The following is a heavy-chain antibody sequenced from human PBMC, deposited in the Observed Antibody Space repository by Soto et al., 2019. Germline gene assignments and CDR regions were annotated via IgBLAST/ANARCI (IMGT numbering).Heavy chain of an antibody. J-gene: IGHJ4*02. CDR2: IYYSGST. CDR1: GGSISSYY. D-gene: IGHD2-15*01. Sequence: QVQLQESGPGLVKPSETLSLTCTVSGGSISSYYWSWIRQPPGKGLEWIGYIYYSGSTNYNPSLKSRVPISVDPSKNQFSLKLSSVTAADTAVYYCARVRGRYCSGGSCYSGYNYFDYWGQGTLVTVSS. V-gene: IGHV4-59*01. CDR3: ARVRGRYCSGGSCYSGYNYFDY.